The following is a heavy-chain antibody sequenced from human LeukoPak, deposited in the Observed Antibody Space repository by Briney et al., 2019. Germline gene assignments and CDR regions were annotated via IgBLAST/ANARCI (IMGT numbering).Heavy chain of an antibody. V-gene: IGHV3-74*01. CDR1: GFTFSSYW. J-gene: IGHJ3*02. CDR2: INSDGSST. Sequence: GGSLRLSCAASGFTFSSYWVHWARHATGKGLVWVSPINSDGSSTIYADSVKGRFTISRDNDKNTLSLQMNSLRAEHTAVYYCARVGGSNAFDIWGQGTTCIVSS. CDR3: ARVGGSNAFDI. D-gene: IGHD1-26*01.